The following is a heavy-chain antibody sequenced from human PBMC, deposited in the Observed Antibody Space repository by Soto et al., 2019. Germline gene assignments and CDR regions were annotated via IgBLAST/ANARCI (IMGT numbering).Heavy chain of an antibody. CDR3: AKDGRGGYRSSSWDDYYYYGMDV. J-gene: IGHJ6*02. CDR1: GFTFSSYG. D-gene: IGHD6-6*01. CDR2: ISYDGSNK. Sequence: PGGSLRLSCAASGFTFSSYGMHWVRQAPGKGLEWVAVISYDGSNKYYADSVKGRFTISRDNSKNTLYLQMNSLRAEDTAVYYCAKDGRGGYRSSSWDDYYYYGMDVWGQGTTVTVYS. V-gene: IGHV3-30*18.